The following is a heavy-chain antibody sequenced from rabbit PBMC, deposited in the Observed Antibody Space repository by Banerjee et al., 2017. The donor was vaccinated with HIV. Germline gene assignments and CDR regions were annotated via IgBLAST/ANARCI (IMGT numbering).Heavy chain of an antibody. CDR1: GFSFSNKAV. CDR3: ARDLTVVIGWNFGW. D-gene: IGHD1-1*01. Sequence: QEQLVESGGGLVKPEGSLKLSCTASGFSFSNKAVMCWVRQAPGKGLEWIACINAVTGKAVYASWAKGRFTFSKTSSTTVTLQVTSLTAADTATCFCARDLTVVIGWNFGWWCPGTLVTVS. J-gene: IGHJ4*01. V-gene: IGHV1S45*01. CDR2: INAVTGKA.